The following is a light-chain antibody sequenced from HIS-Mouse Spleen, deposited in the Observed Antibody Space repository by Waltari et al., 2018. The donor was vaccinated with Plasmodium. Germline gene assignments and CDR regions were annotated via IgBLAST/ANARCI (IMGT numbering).Light chain of an antibody. CDR3: QQSYSTWT. Sequence: DIQMTQSPSSLSASVGDRVTITCRASQSISNYLNWYQQKPGKAPKFLIYAASTLQSGVPSRFRGSAAGTDFTLTISSLQPEDVATYYCQQSYSTWTFGQGTKVEIK. V-gene: IGKV1-39*01. CDR1: QSISNY. J-gene: IGKJ1*01. CDR2: AAS.